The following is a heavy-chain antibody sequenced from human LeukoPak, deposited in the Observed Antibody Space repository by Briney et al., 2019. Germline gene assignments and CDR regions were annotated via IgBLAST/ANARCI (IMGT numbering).Heavy chain of an antibody. CDR2: MNPNSGNT. CDR3: ARGRRGYSYGYREYYFDY. J-gene: IGHJ4*02. V-gene: IGHV1-8*01. D-gene: IGHD5-18*01. Sequence: ASVKVSCKASGYTFTSYDINWVRQATGQGLEWVGWMNPNSGNTGYAQKFQGRVTMARNTSISTAYMELSSLRSEDTAVYYCARGRRGYSYGYREYYFDYWGQGTLVTVSS. CDR1: GYTFTSYD.